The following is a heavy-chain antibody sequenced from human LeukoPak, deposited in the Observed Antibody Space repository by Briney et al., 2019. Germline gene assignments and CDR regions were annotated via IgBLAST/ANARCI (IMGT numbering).Heavy chain of an antibody. V-gene: IGHV3-30*03. CDR1: GFTFSSYG. CDR3: TREGCGATSCYTNDY. CDR2: ISYDGSNK. Sequence: PGRSLRLSCAASGFTFSSYGMHWVRQAPGKGLEWVAVISYDGSNKYYADSVEGRFTISRDNSKNTLYLQMNSLETEDTAVYYCTREGCGATSCYTNDYWGQGTLVTVSS. J-gene: IGHJ4*02. D-gene: IGHD2-2*02.